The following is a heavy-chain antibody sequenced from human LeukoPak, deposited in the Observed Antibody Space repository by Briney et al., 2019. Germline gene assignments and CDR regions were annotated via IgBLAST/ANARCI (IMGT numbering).Heavy chain of an antibody. CDR1: GFTVSSNY. CDR3: AKTRIAAAGTTPFDY. V-gene: IGHV3-53*01. D-gene: IGHD6-13*01. CDR2: IYSGGST. Sequence: GGSLRLSCAASGFTVSSNYMSWVRQAPGKGLEWVSVIYSGGSTYYADSVKGRFTISRDNSKNTLYLQMNSLRAEDTAVYYCAKTRIAAAGTTPFDYWGQGTLVTVSS. J-gene: IGHJ4*02.